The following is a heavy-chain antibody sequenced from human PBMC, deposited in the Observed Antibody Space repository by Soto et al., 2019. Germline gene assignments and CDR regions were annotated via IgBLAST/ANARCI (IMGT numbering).Heavy chain of an antibody. D-gene: IGHD3-3*01. CDR2: ISGSVDST. V-gene: IGHV3-23*01. Sequence: EVQLLESGGGLVQPGGSLRLACAASGFTFRNYVMTWVRQAPGQGLEWVSSISGSVDSTYYADSVKGRITISRDNSNDTVYLQMTSLRAEDTAVYYCARDRDFGRVNYYSYGVDVWGQGTTVTVSS. J-gene: IGHJ6*02. CDR1: GFTFRNYV. CDR3: ARDRDFGRVNYYSYGVDV.